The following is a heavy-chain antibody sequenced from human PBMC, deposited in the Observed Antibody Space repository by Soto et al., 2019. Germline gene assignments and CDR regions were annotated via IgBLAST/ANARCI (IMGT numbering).Heavy chain of an antibody. Sequence: EAQLLESGGGLVQPGGSLRLSCAASGFNFRSHGMVWVRQAPGKGPEWLAIISDIGASTYYADSVKGRVTISRDNSKNTLFLQMDNMRPEDTAVYYCARAGQRYYFDSWGQGTLVTFSA. J-gene: IGHJ4*02. CDR2: ISDIGAST. CDR1: GFNFRSHG. CDR3: ARAGQRYYFDS. V-gene: IGHV3-23*01. D-gene: IGHD3-9*01.